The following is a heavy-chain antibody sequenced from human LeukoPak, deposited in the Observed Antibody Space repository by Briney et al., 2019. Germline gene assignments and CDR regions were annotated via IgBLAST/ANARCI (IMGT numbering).Heavy chain of an antibody. V-gene: IGHV4/OR15-8*02. CDR1: GGSISGTNW. D-gene: IGHD1-26*01. CDR3: SRESGPFCPFGY. CDR2: ISLAGQA. Sequence: ASETLSLTCGVSGGSISGTNWWSWVRQPPGQGLEWIGEISLAGQANYNPSLNGRVTMSLDKSSNQLSLHLTSVTAADTATYFCSRESGPFCPFGYWGQGTLVIVSS. J-gene: IGHJ4*02.